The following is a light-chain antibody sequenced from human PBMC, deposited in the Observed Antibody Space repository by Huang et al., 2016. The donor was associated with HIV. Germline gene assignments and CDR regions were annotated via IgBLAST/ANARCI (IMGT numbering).Light chain of an antibody. CDR2: DAS. V-gene: IGKV3-20*01. CDR1: QSVNSH. CDR3: QQYDTSRRT. Sequence: EVVLTQSPGTLSLSPGERATLSCRATQSVNSHLAWYQQKPGQAPRLLMYDASTRASGVPDRFSGSGSGTDFTLTISRLEPEDFAVYYCQQYDTSRRTFGQGTKVEF. J-gene: IGKJ1*01.